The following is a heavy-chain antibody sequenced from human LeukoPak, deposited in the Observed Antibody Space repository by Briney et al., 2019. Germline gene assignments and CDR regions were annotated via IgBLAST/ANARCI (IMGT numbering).Heavy chain of an antibody. J-gene: IGHJ5*02. D-gene: IGHD2-2*01. Sequence: GGSLRLSCAASGFTFSTYWMNWYRQAPGKGLEWVGNINQDASEINYVDSVRGRFTISRDNAKNSLHLQMNSLRSEDTAVYYCATFTVPAAMPFDWFDPWGQGTLVTVSS. CDR2: INQDASEI. CDR3: ATFTVPAAMPFDWFDP. V-gene: IGHV3-7*03. CDR1: GFTFSTYW.